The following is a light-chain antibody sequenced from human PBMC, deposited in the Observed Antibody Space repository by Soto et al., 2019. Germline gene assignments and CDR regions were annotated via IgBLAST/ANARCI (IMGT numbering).Light chain of an antibody. CDR2: GNT. Sequence: QSVLTQPPSVSGAPGQRVTISCTGDSSNIGAGYDVQWYQQLPGTAPKLLIHGNTHRPSGVPDRFSGSESGTSASLAITGLQAEDEADYYCSSFAGSDSVVFGGGTKVTVL. J-gene: IGLJ2*01. V-gene: IGLV1-40*01. CDR3: SSFAGSDSVV. CDR1: SSNIGAGYD.